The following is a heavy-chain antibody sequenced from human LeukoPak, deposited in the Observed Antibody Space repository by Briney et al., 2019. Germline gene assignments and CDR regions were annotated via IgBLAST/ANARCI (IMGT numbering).Heavy chain of an antibody. D-gene: IGHD2-8*01. CDR3: SHCTNGVCRSGFDP. CDR1: GGSISSYY. J-gene: IGHJ5*02. CDR2: IYYSGST. Sequence: SETLSLTCTVSGGSISSYYWSWIRQPPGKGLEWIGYIYYSGSTNYNPSLESRVTISVDTSKNQFSLKLSSVTAADTAVYYCSHCTNGVCRSGFDPWGQGTLVTVSS. V-gene: IGHV4-59*01.